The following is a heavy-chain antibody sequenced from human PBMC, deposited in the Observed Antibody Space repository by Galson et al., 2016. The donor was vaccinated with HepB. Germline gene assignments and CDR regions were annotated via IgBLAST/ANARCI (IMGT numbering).Heavy chain of an antibody. Sequence: SLRLSCAASGFSFNNFAIHWVRQTPGKGLEWVAVISYDGTHEYYADSVRGRFTISRDNSKTTVYLQMNSLRAEDTAVHFCAKPFNDYDSSGYYVDYWGQGTLVTVSS. CDR2: ISYDGTHE. D-gene: IGHD3-22*01. CDR3: AKPFNDYDSSGYYVDY. V-gene: IGHV3-30*18. CDR1: GFSFNNFA. J-gene: IGHJ4*02.